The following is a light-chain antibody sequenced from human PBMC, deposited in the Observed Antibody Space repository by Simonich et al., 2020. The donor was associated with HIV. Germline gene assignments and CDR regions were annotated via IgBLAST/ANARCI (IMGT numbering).Light chain of an antibody. Sequence: QSVLTQPPSASGTPGQRVTISCSGSSSNIGSYTVTWYQNLPGPAPKLLSSRNNQRPSGVPDRFSGSKSGTSASLAISGLQSEDEADYYCAAWDDSLKGPVFGGGTKLTVL. V-gene: IGLV1-44*01. CDR2: RNN. J-gene: IGLJ2*01. CDR3: AAWDDSLKGPV. CDR1: SSNIGSYT.